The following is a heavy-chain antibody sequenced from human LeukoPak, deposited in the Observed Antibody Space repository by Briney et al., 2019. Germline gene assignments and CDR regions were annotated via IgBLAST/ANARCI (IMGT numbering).Heavy chain of an antibody. Sequence: PSETLSLTCTVSGYSISGGFYWDWIRQPPGKGLEWIGEINHSGSTNYNPSLKSRVTISLDTSKNQFSLKLSSVTAADTAVYYCARDKSMATRDYWGQGTLVTVSS. D-gene: IGHD5-24*01. CDR1: GYSISGGFY. J-gene: IGHJ4*02. CDR2: INHSGST. V-gene: IGHV4-38-2*02. CDR3: ARDKSMATRDY.